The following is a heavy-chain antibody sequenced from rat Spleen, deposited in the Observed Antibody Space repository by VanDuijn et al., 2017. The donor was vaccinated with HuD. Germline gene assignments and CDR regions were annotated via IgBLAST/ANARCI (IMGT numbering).Heavy chain of an antibody. CDR3: ARYRDSYGHVGIFEY. D-gene: IGHD1-12*01. J-gene: IGHJ2*01. V-gene: IGHV3-1*01. CDR2: ITYSGTT. CDR1: DYSITSNY. Sequence: EVQLQESGPGLVKPSQSLSLTCSVTDYSITSNYWGWIRKFPGNKMEWMGFITYSGTTTYNPSPKSRNSITRDTSKNQFFLQVNLVTIDDTATYYCARYRDSYGHVGIFEYWGLGVMVTVSS.